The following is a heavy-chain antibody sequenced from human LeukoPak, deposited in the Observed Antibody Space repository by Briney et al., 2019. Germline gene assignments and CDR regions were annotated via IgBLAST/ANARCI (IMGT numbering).Heavy chain of an antibody. CDR3: ARWMASRGGFGGYFDY. D-gene: IGHD3-10*01. CDR2: ISGSSSTI. V-gene: IGHV3-48*04. Sequence: GGSLRLSCAASGLTFSSYSMNWVRQAPGKGLEWVSYISGSSSTIYYADSVKGRFTISRDNAKNSLYLQMNSLRAEDTAVYYCARWMASRGGFGGYFDYWGQGTLVTVSS. CDR1: GLTFSSYS. J-gene: IGHJ4*02.